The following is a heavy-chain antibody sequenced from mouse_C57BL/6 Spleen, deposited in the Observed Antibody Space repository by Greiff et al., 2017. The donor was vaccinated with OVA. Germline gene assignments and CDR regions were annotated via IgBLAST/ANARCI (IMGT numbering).Heavy chain of an antibody. CDR2: IDPSDSYT. CDR1: GYTFPSYW. J-gene: IGHJ2*01. Sequence: QVQLQQPGAELVMPGASVKLSCKASGYTFPSYWMHWVKQRPGQGLEWIGEIDPSDSYTNYNQKFKGKSTVTVDKSSSTAYMQLSSLTSEDSAVDYCARWDYDYADYWGQGTTLTVSS. D-gene: IGHD2-4*01. V-gene: IGHV1-69*01. CDR3: ARWDYDYADY.